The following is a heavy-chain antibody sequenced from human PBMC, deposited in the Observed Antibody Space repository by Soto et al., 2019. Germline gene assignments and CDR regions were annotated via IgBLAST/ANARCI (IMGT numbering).Heavy chain of an antibody. CDR1: GGSISSSSYY. CDR3: ARHSKGYSSGSAFDI. J-gene: IGHJ3*02. V-gene: IGHV4-39*01. D-gene: IGHD6-19*01. Sequence: SETLSLTCTVSGGSISSSSYYWGWIRQPPGKGLEWIGSIYYSGSTYYNPSLKSRVTISVDTSKNQFSLKLSSVTAADTAVYYCARHSKGYSSGSAFDIWGQGTMVTVSS. CDR2: IYYSGST.